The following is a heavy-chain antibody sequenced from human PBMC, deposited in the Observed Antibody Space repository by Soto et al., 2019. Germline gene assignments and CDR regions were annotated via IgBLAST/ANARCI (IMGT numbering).Heavy chain of an antibody. CDR2: ISAHNGDT. CDR1: GYTFTSYG. D-gene: IGHD3-10*01. J-gene: IGHJ6*02. V-gene: IGHV1-18*01. Sequence: QVQLVQSGPEVKKPGASVKVSCKASGYTFTSYGFSWVRQAPGQGLEWMGWISAHNGDTIYAQKFQDRITMTTDTPTNTAYLELRYLKSGDTAVYYCALSSWTYPPARYYYCLDVWGQGTTVTVSS. CDR3: ALSSWTYPPARYYYCLDV.